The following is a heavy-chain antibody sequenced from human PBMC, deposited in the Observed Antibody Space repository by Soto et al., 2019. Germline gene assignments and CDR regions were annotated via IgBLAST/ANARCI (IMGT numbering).Heavy chain of an antibody. CDR1: GGYISRSGYY. D-gene: IGHD2-15*01. CDR2: IDYNGGT. Sequence: SQTLSLTCTVSGGYISRSGYYWGWIRQPPGRGLEWIGNIDYNGGTYSNPSLKSRVTISRDTSKNQFSLKLTSVTAADTALYYCGKVLVGATGHTDSDSWGPGTLVTVSS. CDR3: GKVLVGATGHTDSDS. V-gene: IGHV4-39*01. J-gene: IGHJ4*02.